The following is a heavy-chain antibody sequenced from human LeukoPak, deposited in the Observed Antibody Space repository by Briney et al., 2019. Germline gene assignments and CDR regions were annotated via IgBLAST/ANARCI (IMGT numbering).Heavy chain of an antibody. J-gene: IGHJ6*03. D-gene: IGHD2-2*01. CDR3: EVVPAAPWGYYYYYYMDV. Sequence: ASVKGSCKASGYTFTSYGISWVRQAPGQGLERTGWISAYNGNTNYAQKLQGRVTMTTDTSTSTAYMELRSLRSDDTAVYYCEVVPAAPWGYYYYYYMDVWGKGTTVTVSS. CDR2: ISAYNGNT. CDR1: GYTFTSYG. V-gene: IGHV1-18*01.